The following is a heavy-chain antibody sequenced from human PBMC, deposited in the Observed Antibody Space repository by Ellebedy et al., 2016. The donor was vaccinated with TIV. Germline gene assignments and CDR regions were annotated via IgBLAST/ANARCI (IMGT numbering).Heavy chain of an antibody. Sequence: GESLKISCQGSGDSFTSYWIAWVRQMPGKGLEWMGIIYPGDSDTRYSPSFQGQVTISADKSISTAYLQWSSLKASDTAMYYCARLSNDYGDYWGQGTLVTVSS. CDR1: GDSFTSYW. CDR2: IYPGDSDT. V-gene: IGHV5-51*01. J-gene: IGHJ4*02. CDR3: ARLSNDYGDY.